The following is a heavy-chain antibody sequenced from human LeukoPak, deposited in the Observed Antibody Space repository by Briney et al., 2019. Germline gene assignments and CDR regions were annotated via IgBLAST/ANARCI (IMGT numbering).Heavy chain of an antibody. D-gene: IGHD3-3*01. J-gene: IGHJ4*02. CDR1: GFTFSSYA. Sequence: GGSLRLSCAASGFTFSSYAMSWVRQAPGKGLEWVSAISGSGGSTYYADSVKGRFTISRDNSKNTLYLQMNSLRAEDTAVYYCAKDTNYDFWSGLFDYWGQGTLVTVFS. CDR2: ISGSGGST. V-gene: IGHV3-23*01. CDR3: AKDTNYDFWSGLFDY.